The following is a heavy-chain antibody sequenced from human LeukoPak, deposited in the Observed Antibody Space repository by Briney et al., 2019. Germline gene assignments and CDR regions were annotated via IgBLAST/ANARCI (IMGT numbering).Heavy chain of an antibody. CDR2: IYTSGST. J-gene: IGHJ4*02. Sequence: SETLSLTCTVSGGSISSYYWSWIRQPAGKGLEWIGRIYTSGSTNYNPSLKSRVTMSVDTSKNQFSLKLSSVTAADTAVYYCARDAPLSWEPKDYFDYWGQGTLVTVSS. V-gene: IGHV4-4*07. CDR3: ARDAPLSWEPKDYFDY. CDR1: GGSISSYY. D-gene: IGHD1-26*01.